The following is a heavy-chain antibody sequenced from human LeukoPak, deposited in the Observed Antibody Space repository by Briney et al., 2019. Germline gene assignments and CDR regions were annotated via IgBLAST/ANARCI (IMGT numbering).Heavy chain of an antibody. CDR1: GFTFSNYG. V-gene: IGHV3-30*18. D-gene: IGHD4-17*01. J-gene: IGHJ5*02. CDR2: ISDDGNNK. Sequence: GGSLRLSCAASGFTFSNYGMHWVRQAPDEGLEWVAVISDDGNNKYYADSVKDRFTISRDNSKNTLYLQMNSLRTEDTAVYYCAKGPDYGDYSWGQGPLVTVSS. CDR3: AKGPDYGDYS.